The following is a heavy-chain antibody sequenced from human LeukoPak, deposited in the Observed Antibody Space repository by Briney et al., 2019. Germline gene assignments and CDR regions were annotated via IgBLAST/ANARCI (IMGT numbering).Heavy chain of an antibody. J-gene: IGHJ3*02. CDR2: ISYDGSNK. D-gene: IGHD3-10*01. CDR1: GFTFSNYG. V-gene: IGHV3-30*03. Sequence: PGRSLRLSCAASGFTFSNYGMHWVRQAPGKGLEWVAVISYDGSNKYYADSVKGRFTISRDNSKNTLYLQMNSLRAEDTAVYYCARDLRGSGSYPEYAFDIWGQGTMVTVSS. CDR3: ARDLRGSGSYPEYAFDI.